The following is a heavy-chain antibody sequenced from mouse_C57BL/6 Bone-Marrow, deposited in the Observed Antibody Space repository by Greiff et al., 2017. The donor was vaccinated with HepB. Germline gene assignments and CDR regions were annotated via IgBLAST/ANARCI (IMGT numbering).Heavy chain of an antibody. V-gene: IGHV1-64*01. CDR1: GYTFTSYW. CDR2: IHPNSGST. CDR3: ARSGDYDRFAY. Sequence: QVQLQQPGAELVKPGASVKLSCKASGYTFTSYWMHWVKQRPGQGLEWIGMIHPNSGSTNYNEKFKSKATLTVDKSSSTAYMQLSSLTSEDSAVYYCARSGDYDRFAYWGQGTTLTVSS. D-gene: IGHD2-4*01. J-gene: IGHJ2*01.